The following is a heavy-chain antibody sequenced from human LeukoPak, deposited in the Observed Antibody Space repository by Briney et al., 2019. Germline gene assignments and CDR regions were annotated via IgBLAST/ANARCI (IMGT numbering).Heavy chain of an antibody. CDR3: ARLHALGAEEFDP. CDR2: IHYTGST. Sequence: SETLSLTCTVSGGSITGHYWSWIRQPPWKGLEWIGYIHYTGSTNYNPSLNSRITMSVDTPNNQFSLRLTSVTATDTAVYYCARLHALGAEEFDPWGQGALVTVSS. J-gene: IGHJ5*02. CDR1: GGSITGHY. D-gene: IGHD3-16*01. V-gene: IGHV4-59*11.